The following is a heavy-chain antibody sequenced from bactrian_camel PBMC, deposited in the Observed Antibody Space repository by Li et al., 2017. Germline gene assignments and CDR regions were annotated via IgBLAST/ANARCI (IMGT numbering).Heavy chain of an antibody. D-gene: IGHD7*01. V-gene: IGHV3S40*01. CDR1: GYSVSTGY. CDR3: AATPGLVAGLRDAEWNY. Sequence: VQLVESGGGSVQAGGSLRLSCAASGYSVSTGYMAWVRQAPGKGLEWVSSINSGGSTTYYADSVKGRFTISQDNAKNTLYLQMNDLRPEDTAIYYCAATPGLVAGLRDAEWNYWGQGTQVTVS. CDR2: INSGGSTT. J-gene: IGHJ4*01.